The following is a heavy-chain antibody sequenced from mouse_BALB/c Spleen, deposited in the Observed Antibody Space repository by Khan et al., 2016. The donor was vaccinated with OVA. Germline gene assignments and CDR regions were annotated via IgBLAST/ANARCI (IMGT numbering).Heavy chain of an antibody. CDR1: GYSITSDYA. CDR3: ARVYGGDFDY. CDR2: ISYSGNT. J-gene: IGHJ2*01. Sequence: EVQLVESGPGLVKPSQSLSLTCTVTGYSITSDYAWNWIRQFPGNKLEWMGFISYSGNTNYNPYLKSRISITRDTSKKQFFLQLNSVTTEDTATDYCARVYGGDFDYWGQGTTLTVSS. V-gene: IGHV3-2*02. D-gene: IGHD1-1*01.